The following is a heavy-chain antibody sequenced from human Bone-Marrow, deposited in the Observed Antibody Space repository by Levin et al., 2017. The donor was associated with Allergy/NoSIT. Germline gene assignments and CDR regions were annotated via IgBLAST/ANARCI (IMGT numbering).Heavy chain of an antibody. CDR2: IFSGGGT. D-gene: IGHD3-16*01. CDR1: GFTVSSNY. Sequence: LSLTCAVSGFTVSSNYMSWVRQAPGKGLEWVSLIFSGGGTNYADSVKVRFTISRDHFKHTLYLQMNSLRAEDTAVYYCAGGPSRGYWGQGTLVTVSS. V-gene: IGHV3-66*01. CDR3: AGGPSRGY. J-gene: IGHJ4*02.